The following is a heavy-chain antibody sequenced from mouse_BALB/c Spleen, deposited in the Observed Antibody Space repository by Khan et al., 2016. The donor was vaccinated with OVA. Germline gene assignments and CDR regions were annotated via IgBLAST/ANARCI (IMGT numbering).Heavy chain of an antibody. CDR1: GFSLTSYG. J-gene: IGHJ4*01. D-gene: IGHD1-1*01. Sequence: VQLKQSGPGLVQPSQSLSITCTVSGFSLTSYGVHCVRQSPGKGLEWLGVIWSGGSTDYNAAFMSRLSITKDNSKRQVFFNMNSLKADDTALTYGAIKITTVEYYAMDCWGQGNSVTVSS. CDR3: AIKITTVEYYAMDC. CDR2: IWSGGST. V-gene: IGHV2-5*01.